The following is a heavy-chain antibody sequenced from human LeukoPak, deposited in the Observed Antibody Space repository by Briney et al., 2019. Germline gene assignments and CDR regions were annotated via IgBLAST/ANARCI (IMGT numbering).Heavy chain of an antibody. V-gene: IGHV3-30*02. J-gene: IGHJ3*02. CDR1: GFTFSSYG. CDR3: AKGPGSYWTDAFDI. Sequence: GGAPRLSCAAAGFTFSSYGMHWVRPAPGKGLEWVAFIRYDGSNKYYADSVKGRFTISRDNSKNTLYLQMNSLRAEDTAVYYCAKGPGSYWTDAFDIWGQGTMVTVSS. D-gene: IGHD1-26*01. CDR2: IRYDGSNK.